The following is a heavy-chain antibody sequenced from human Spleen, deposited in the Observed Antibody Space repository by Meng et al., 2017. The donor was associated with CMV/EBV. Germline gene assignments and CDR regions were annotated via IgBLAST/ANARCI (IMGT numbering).Heavy chain of an antibody. Sequence: GESLKISCAASGFTFSSYAMSWVRQAPGKGLEWVSVISGSSDSTYYADSVKGRFTISRDNSKNTLYLQMNSLRGEDTAVYYCAREGDQNRDYNYGPLGYWGQGALVTVSS. CDR1: GFTFSSYA. CDR2: ISGSSDST. CDR3: AREGDQNRDYNYGPLGY. V-gene: IGHV3-23*01. J-gene: IGHJ4*02. D-gene: IGHD1-1*01.